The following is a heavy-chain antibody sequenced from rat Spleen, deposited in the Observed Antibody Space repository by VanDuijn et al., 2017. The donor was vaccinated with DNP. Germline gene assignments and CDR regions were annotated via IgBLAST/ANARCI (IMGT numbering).Heavy chain of an antibody. J-gene: IGHJ1*01. D-gene: IGHD1-11*01. V-gene: IGHV5-25*01. CDR3: ARHGRITTGVTDWYFDF. Sequence: EVQLVESGGGLVQPGRSMKLSCAASGFKFSKSYMAWVRQAPTKGLEWVASSSTGGGKTYYRDSVKGRFCISRDNAKSTLYLQMDSLRSEDTATYFCARHGRITTGVTDWYFDFWGPGTMVTVSS. CDR1: GFKFSKSY. CDR2: SSTGGGKT.